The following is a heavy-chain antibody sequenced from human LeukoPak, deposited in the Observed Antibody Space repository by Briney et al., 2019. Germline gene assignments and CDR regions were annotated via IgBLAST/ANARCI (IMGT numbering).Heavy chain of an antibody. V-gene: IGHV1-18*01. Sequence: GESLKISCKGSGYTFTSYGISWVRQAPGQGLEWMAWISAYSGNTNYAQKLQGRVTMTTDTSTSTAYMELRSLRSDDTAVYYCARGLTGYYLTPFDYWGQGTLVTVSS. D-gene: IGHD3-9*01. CDR3: ARGLTGYYLTPFDY. J-gene: IGHJ4*02. CDR2: ISAYSGNT. CDR1: GYTFTSYG.